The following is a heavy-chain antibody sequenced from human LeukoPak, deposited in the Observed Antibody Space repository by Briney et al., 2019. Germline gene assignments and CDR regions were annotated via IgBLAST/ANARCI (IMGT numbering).Heavy chain of an antibody. Sequence: GGSLRLSCAASGFTFSSYWMHWVRQAPGKGLVWVSRINTDGSSTSYADSVKGRFTISRDNAKNTLYLQMNSLRAEDTAVYYCARDRRYSYGYRWFDPWGQGTLVTVSS. J-gene: IGHJ5*02. V-gene: IGHV3-74*01. CDR2: INTDGSST. D-gene: IGHD5-18*01. CDR1: GFTFSSYW. CDR3: ARDRRYSYGYRWFDP.